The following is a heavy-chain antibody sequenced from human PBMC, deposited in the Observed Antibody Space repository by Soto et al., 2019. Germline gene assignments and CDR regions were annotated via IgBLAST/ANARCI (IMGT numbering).Heavy chain of an antibody. Sequence: GGSLRLSCAPSGFTFSSYSMNWVRQAPGKGLEWVSSISSSSSYIYYADSVKGRFTISRDNAKNSLYLQMNSLRAEDTAVYYCARDGNYYYGSGSYGDYWGQGTLVTVSS. CDR1: GFTFSSYS. D-gene: IGHD3-10*01. CDR2: ISSSSSYI. V-gene: IGHV3-21*01. CDR3: ARDGNYYYGSGSYGDY. J-gene: IGHJ4*02.